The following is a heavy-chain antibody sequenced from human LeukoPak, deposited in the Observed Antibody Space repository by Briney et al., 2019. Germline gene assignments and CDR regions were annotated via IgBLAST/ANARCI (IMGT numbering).Heavy chain of an antibody. Sequence: SETLSLTCTVSDGSISSSSYYWAWIRQPPGKGLEWIGSIYHSGSTYYNPSLKSRVTISLDTSKNQFSLKLSSVTAADTAVYYCARVVQSTDSSGFYLPEYFQHWGQGTLVTVSS. CDR3: ARVVQSTDSSGFYLPEYFQH. CDR1: DGSISSSSYY. CDR2: IYHSGST. J-gene: IGHJ1*01. D-gene: IGHD3-22*01. V-gene: IGHV4-39*07.